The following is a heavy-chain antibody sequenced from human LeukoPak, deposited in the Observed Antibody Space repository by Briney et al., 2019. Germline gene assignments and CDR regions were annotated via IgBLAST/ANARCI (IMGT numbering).Heavy chain of an antibody. CDR3: AKSVGSLPGIAVADSDY. V-gene: IGHV3-30*02. CDR2: IRYDGSNK. Sequence: PGGSLRLSCAASGFTFSSYGMHWVRQTPGKGLEWVSFIRYDGSNKYYADSVKGRFTISRDNSKNTLYLQMNSLRAEDTAVYYCAKSVGSLPGIAVADSDYWGQGTLVTVSS. CDR1: GFTFSSYG. J-gene: IGHJ4*02. D-gene: IGHD6-19*01.